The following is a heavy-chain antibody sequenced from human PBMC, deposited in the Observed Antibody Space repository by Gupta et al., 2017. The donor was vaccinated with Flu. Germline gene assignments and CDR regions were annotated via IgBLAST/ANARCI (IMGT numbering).Heavy chain of an antibody. CDR2: INRDGSEK. J-gene: IGHJ6*02. V-gene: IGHV3-7*03. Sequence: CVGSGYRFSKDWMSWVRMAPGKGLEWVANINRDGSEKNYVDLAKGRFTISRDNAKDSLFLYMTSLRAEDTAVYYCARYGFSFGLDLWGQGTTVTVSS. CDR3: ARYGFSFGLDL. CDR1: GYRFSKDW. D-gene: IGHD3-10*01.